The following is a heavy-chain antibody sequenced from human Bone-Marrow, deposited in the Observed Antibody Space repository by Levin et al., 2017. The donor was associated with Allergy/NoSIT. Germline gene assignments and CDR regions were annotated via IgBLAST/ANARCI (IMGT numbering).Heavy chain of an antibody. J-gene: IGHJ4*02. CDR3: ANRQDSGGIHDSSGHNLC. Sequence: GSLRLSCAAFGFTFGSYDMTWVRQAPGKGLEWISSISASGDKTYYTESVKGRFTISRDNSKFTMYLQMNNLRADDTAVYYCANRQDSGGIHDSSGHNLCWGRGTLVAVSS. D-gene: IGHD3-22*01. V-gene: IGHV3-23*01. CDR1: GFTFGSYD. CDR2: ISASGDKT.